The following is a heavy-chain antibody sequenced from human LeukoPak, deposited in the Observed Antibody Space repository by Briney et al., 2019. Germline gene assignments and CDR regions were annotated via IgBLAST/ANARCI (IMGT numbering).Heavy chain of an antibody. Sequence: SETLSLTCSVSGYSFTSGHYWGWIRQPPGKGLEWIGNIYHSGSTHYNPSLKSRVTISVDTSKNQFSLKLSSVTAADTAVYYCARYCSSTSCILRAFDYWGQGTLVTVSS. CDR2: IYHSGST. CDR3: ARYCSSTSCILRAFDY. J-gene: IGHJ4*02. CDR1: GYSFTSGHY. D-gene: IGHD2-2*01. V-gene: IGHV4-38-2*01.